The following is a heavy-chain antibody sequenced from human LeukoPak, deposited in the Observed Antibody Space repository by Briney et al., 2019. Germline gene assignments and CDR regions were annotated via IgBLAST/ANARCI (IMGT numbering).Heavy chain of an antibody. CDR1: GYTFTSYA. Sequence: WASVKVSCKASGYTFTSYAMHWVRQAPGQRLEWMGWINAGNGNTKYSQKFQGRVTITRDTSASTAYMELSSLRSEDTAVYYCARARSPSSGYLLKDHNWFDPWGQGTLVTVSS. CDR3: ARARSPSSGYLLKDHNWFDP. V-gene: IGHV1-3*01. CDR2: INAGNGNT. D-gene: IGHD3-22*01. J-gene: IGHJ5*02.